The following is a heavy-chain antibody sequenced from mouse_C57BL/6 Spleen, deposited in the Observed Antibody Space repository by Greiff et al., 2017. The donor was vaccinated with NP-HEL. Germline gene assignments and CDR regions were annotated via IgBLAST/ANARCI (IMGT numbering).Heavy chain of an antibody. CDR2: IYPGNSDT. CDR1: GYTFTSYW. Sequence: VQLQQSGTVLARPGASVKMSCKTSGYTFTSYWMHWVKQRPGQGLEWIGAIYPGNSDTSYNQKVKGKAKLTAVTSASTAYMELSSLTNEDSAVYYCTRSPNWDVGMDYWGQGTSVTVSS. D-gene: IGHD4-1*02. J-gene: IGHJ4*01. CDR3: TRSPNWDVGMDY. V-gene: IGHV1-5*01.